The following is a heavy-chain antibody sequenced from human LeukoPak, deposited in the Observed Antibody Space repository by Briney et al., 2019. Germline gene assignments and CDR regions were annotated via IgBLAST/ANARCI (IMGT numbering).Heavy chain of an antibody. J-gene: IGHJ2*01. D-gene: IGHD3-22*01. V-gene: IGHV4-31*03. CDR1: GGSISSGGYY. CDR2: IYYSGST. Sequence: SETLSLTCTVSGGSISSGGYYWSWIRQHPGKGLEWIWYIYYSGSTYYNPSLKSRVTISVDTSKNQFSLKLSSVTAADTAVYYCARAPYYYDSSGYFRNWYFDLWGRGTLVTVSS. CDR3: ARAPYYYDSSGYFRNWYFDL.